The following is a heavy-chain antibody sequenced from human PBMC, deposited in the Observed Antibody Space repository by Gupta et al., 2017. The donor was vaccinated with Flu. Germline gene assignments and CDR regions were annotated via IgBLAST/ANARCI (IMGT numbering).Heavy chain of an antibody. CDR2: ISGGGEHI. J-gene: IGHJ4*02. CDR3: AKEAGGTTGCSLRGFFDH. D-gene: IGHD2-2*01. V-gene: IGHV3-23*01. Sequence: ELVWVSTISGGGEHIYYSDSVQGRFIISRDNARNTLSLQINGLTAEDSATYYCAKEAGGTTGCSLRGFFDHWGQGALVTVSS.